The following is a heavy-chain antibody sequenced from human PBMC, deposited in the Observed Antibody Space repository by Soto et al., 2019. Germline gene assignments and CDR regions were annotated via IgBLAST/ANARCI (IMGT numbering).Heavy chain of an antibody. CDR2: ISSIGVAT. CDR1: GFTFSIHE. CDR3: AREGRVGGIDY. D-gene: IGHD6-19*01. Sequence: GGSVRLSCAASGFTFSIHEMNWVRQAPGKGLEWVSYISSIGVATYYADSVKGRFTISRDNAKNSLYLQMNSLRAEDTAVYYCAREGRVGGIDYWGQGTPVTVSS. J-gene: IGHJ4*02. V-gene: IGHV3-48*03.